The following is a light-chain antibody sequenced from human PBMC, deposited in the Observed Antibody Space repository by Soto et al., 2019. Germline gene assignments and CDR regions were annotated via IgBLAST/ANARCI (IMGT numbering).Light chain of an antibody. CDR2: DAS. CDR1: QGISNH. J-gene: IGKJ4*01. CDR3: QQYHSYPLT. V-gene: IGKV1-16*02. Sequence: DIQMTQSPSSLSASVGDRVTITCRASQGISNHLAWFQQKPGKAPKSLIYDASTLHNGVPSKFSGSGSGTDCTLTISSLQPEDLATYYCQQYHSYPLTFAGGTKVEI.